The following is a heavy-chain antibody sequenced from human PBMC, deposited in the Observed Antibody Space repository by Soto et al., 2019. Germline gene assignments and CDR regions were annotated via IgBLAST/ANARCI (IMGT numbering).Heavy chain of an antibody. CDR3: VGGDNWNYEASDY. CDR1: GFMFSNHG. Sequence: QVQLVESGGGVVQPGRSLRLSCAASGFMFSNHGMHWVRQAPGKGLEWVAVIWSDGNNRYYADSVKGRFTISRDNSKNTVYLQMNSLRGEDTAVYYCVGGDNWNYEASDYWGQGTLVTVSS. V-gene: IGHV3-33*01. D-gene: IGHD1-7*01. J-gene: IGHJ4*02. CDR2: IWSDGNNR.